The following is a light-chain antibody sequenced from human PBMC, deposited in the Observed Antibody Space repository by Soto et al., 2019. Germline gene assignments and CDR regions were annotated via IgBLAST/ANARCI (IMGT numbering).Light chain of an antibody. V-gene: IGKV3-20*01. Sequence: EIVLTQSPDTLSLSPGERATLSCRASHTVTSNSLAWYQQKPGQAPRLLIYGASSRATDIPDRFSGSGSGTDFTLTISRLETEDFAVYYCQQYGGSPRTFGQGTKVEIK. CDR1: HTVTSNS. CDR3: QQYGGSPRT. CDR2: GAS. J-gene: IGKJ1*01.